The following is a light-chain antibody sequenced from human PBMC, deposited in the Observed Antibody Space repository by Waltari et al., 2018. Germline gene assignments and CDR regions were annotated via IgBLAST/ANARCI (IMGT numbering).Light chain of an antibody. Sequence: DMQMTQSPSSLSASVGDRVTITCRASQSISSYLNWYQQKPGKAPKLLIYAASSLHSGVPSRFSGSGSGTDFTLTISSLQPEDFATYYCQQSYSTPRTFGQGTQVEIK. J-gene: IGKJ1*01. CDR2: AAS. V-gene: IGKV1-39*01. CDR1: QSISSY. CDR3: QQSYSTPRT.